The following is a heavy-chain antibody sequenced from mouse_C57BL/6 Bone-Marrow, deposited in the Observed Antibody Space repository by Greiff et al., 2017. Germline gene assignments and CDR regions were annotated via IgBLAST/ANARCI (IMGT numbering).Heavy chain of an antibody. CDR2: INPNNGGT. J-gene: IGHJ2*01. CDR3: ARVAGEYFDY. D-gene: IGHD1-1*01. CDR1: GYTFTDYY. Sequence: EVQLQQSGPELVKPGASVKISCKASGYTFTDYYMNWVKQSHGKSLEWIGDINPNNGGTSYNQKFKGKATLTVDKSSSTAYMELRSLTSEDSAVYYCARVAGEYFDYWGQGTTLTVSS. V-gene: IGHV1-26*01.